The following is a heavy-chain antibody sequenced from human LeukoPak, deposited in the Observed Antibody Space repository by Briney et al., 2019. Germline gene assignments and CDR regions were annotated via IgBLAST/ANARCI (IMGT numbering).Heavy chain of an antibody. J-gene: IGHJ4*02. Sequence: TSETLSLTCAVYGGSFSGYYWSWIRQPPGKGLEWIGEINHSGSTNYNPSLKSRVTISVDTSKNQFSLKLSSVTAADTAVYYCARGGPFGIVVVTAGLYFDYWGQGTLVTVSS. CDR1: GGSFSGYY. CDR2: INHSGST. CDR3: ARGGPFGIVVVTAGLYFDY. V-gene: IGHV4-34*01. D-gene: IGHD2-21*02.